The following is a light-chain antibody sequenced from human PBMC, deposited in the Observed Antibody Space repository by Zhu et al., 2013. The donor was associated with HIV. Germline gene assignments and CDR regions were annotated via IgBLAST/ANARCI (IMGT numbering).Light chain of an antibody. Sequence: EIVLTQSPGTLSLSPGERATLSCRASQSVDSKFLVWYQQKRGQAPRLLIYDASNRATGTPARFSGSGSGTDFALTINSLEPEDFAVYYCQQYDSSPLTFGGGTKVEV. CDR3: QQYDSSPLT. J-gene: IGKJ4*01. V-gene: IGKV3-20*01. CDR2: DAS. CDR1: QSVDSKF.